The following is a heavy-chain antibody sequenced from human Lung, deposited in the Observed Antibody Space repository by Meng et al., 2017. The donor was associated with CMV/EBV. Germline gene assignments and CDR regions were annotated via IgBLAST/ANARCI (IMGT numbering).Heavy chain of an antibody. D-gene: IGHD6-19*01. Sequence: QGQVQGVGPGLVKPSGTLSLPCAVSGGSISRRNWWSWVRKPPGKGLEWIGEIYHSGSTNYNPSLKSRVTISVDKSKNQFSLKLSSVTAADTAVYYCASFPPPGKQWLVTDYWGQGTLVTVSS. V-gene: IGHV4-4*02. CDR3: ASFPPPGKQWLVTDY. CDR2: IYHSGST. CDR1: GGSISRRNW. J-gene: IGHJ4*02.